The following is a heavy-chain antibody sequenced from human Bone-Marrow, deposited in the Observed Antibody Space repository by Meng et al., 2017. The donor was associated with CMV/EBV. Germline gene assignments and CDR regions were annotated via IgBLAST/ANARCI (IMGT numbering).Heavy chain of an antibody. CDR3: AKAGGRELLYYSYGMDL. J-gene: IGHJ6*01. Sequence: GESLKISCAASGFPFSSYAMHWVRQAPGKGLEWVAVISYDGSNKYYADSVKGRFTISRDNSKNTLYLQMNSLRAEDTAVYYCAKAGGRELLYYSYGMDLWGQGTTVTGSS. D-gene: IGHD2/OR15-2a*01. CDR1: GFPFSSYA. CDR2: ISYDGSNK. V-gene: IGHV3-30*04.